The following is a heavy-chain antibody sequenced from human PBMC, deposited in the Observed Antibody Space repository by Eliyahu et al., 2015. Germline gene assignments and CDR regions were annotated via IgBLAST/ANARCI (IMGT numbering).Heavy chain of an antibody. D-gene: IGHD3-22*01. CDR1: GGTFSSYT. J-gene: IGHJ5*02. V-gene: IGHV1-69*01. Sequence: QVQLVQSGAELKKAGSSVKVSCKASGGTFSSYTISWVRQAPGQGLEWMGGISPIFGTPNYAQKFQGRVTITADESTSTAYVELSSLRSEDTAVYYCALEGGSSGPRWFDPWGQGTLVTVSS. CDR2: ISPIFGTP. CDR3: ALEGGSSGPRWFDP.